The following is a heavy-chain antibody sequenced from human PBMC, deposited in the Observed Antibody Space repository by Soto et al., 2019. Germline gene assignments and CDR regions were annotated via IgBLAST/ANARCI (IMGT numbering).Heavy chain of an antibody. CDR2: ISYDGSNK. CDR1: GFTFSSYG. Sequence: QVQLVESGGGVVQPGRSLRLSCAASGFTFSSYGMHWVRQAPGKGLEWVAVISYDGSNKYYAESVKGRFTISRDNSKNTLYRQMNSLRAEDTAVSYCAKDVVVGATPGLGDYYYYYGMDVWGQGTTVTVSS. J-gene: IGHJ6*02. D-gene: IGHD1-26*01. CDR3: AKDVVVGATPGLGDYYYYYGMDV. V-gene: IGHV3-30*18.